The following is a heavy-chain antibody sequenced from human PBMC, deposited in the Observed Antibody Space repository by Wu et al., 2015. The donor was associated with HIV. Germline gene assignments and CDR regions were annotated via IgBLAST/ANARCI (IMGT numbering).Heavy chain of an antibody. V-gene: IGHV4-4*07. CDR2: IYTSGST. CDR1: GGSISSDY. CDR3: AREVWRERVRWYFDL. J-gene: IGHJ2*01. D-gene: IGHD1-1*01. Sequence: QVQLQESGPGLVKPSETLSLTCTVSGGSISSDYWSWIRQSAGKGLEWIGRIYTSGSTNYNPSLKSRVTMSVDTSKDQFSLKLTSVTAADTAVYYCAREVWRERVRWYFDLWGRGTLVTVSS.